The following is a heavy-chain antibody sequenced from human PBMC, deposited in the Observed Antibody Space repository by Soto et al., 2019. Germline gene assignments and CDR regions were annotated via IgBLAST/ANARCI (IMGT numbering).Heavy chain of an antibody. V-gene: IGHV3-30*03. CDR1: GFTFSSYG. Sequence: GGSLRLSCAASGFTFSSYGMHWVRQAPGKGLEWVAVISYDGSNKYYADSVKGRFTISRDNSKNTLYLQMNSLRAEDTAVYYCATSELGYCSSTSCHGYYFDYSGQGTLVTVSS. J-gene: IGHJ4*02. D-gene: IGHD2-2*01. CDR3: ATSELGYCSSTSCHGYYFDY. CDR2: ISYDGSNK.